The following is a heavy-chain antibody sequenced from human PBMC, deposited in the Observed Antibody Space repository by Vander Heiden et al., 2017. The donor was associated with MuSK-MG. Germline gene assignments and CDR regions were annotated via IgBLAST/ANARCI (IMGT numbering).Heavy chain of an antibody. D-gene: IGHD6-19*01. CDR1: GYTFTSYD. CDR2: MNHYSGNT. V-gene: IGHV1-8*01. CDR3: ARAWEAVAGRGFDY. Sequence: QLQLVQSGAEVTTAGASVNVSCKASGYTFTSYDINWVRQAPGQVLEWLGWMNHYSGNTSYARKFRGRVTVTRNTSISTAYMELSSLTPEDTAVYDGARAWEAVAGRGFDYWGLGDLGTVAS. J-gene: IGHJ4*02.